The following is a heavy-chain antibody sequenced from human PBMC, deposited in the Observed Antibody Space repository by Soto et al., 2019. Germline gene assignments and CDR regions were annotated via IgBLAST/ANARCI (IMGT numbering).Heavy chain of an antibody. CDR3: AREVTGTDYYYMAV. CDR2: IDHGGSA. Sequence: QVHLQQWGAGLVRPSETLFLTCAVYGVSLNGFQWSWIRQAPGKRLEWIGQIDHGGSANYNPSLKSRVILSVDSSKSQLSLTVTSVTAADSAVYYCAREVTGTDYYYMAVWGKGTTVTVSS. CDR1: GVSLNGFQ. D-gene: IGHD5-18*01. V-gene: IGHV4-34*01. J-gene: IGHJ6*03.